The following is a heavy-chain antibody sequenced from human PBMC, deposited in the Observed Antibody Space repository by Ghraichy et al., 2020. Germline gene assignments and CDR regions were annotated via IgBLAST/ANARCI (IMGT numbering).Heavy chain of an antibody. Sequence: LSLTCAASGFTFSSYEMNWVRQAPGKGLEWVSYISSSGSTIYYADSVKGRFTISRDNAKNSLYLQMNSLRAEDTVVYYCARDISKLLGYGMDVWGQGTTVTVSS. CDR1: GFTFSSYE. CDR2: ISSSGSTI. D-gene: IGHD2-21*01. V-gene: IGHV3-48*03. J-gene: IGHJ6*02. CDR3: ARDISKLLGYGMDV.